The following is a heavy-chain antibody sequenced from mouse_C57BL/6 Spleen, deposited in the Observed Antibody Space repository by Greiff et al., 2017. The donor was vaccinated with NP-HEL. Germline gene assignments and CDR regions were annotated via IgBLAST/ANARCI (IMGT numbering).Heavy chain of an antibody. J-gene: IGHJ4*01. Sequence: GESEGGLVQPGSSMKLSCTASGFTFSDYYMAWVRQVPEKGLEWVANINYDGSSTYYLDSLKSRFIISRDNAKNILYLQMSSLKSEDTATYYCAREDSNSAMDYWGQGTSVTVSS. CDR3: AREDSNSAMDY. V-gene: IGHV5-16*01. CDR2: INYDGSST. D-gene: IGHD2-5*01. CDR1: GFTFSDYY.